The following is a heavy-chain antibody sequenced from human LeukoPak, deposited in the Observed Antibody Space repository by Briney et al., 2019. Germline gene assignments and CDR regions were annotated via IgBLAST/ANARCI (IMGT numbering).Heavy chain of an antibody. D-gene: IGHD3-22*01. V-gene: IGHV3-30-3*01. CDR2: ISYDGSNK. CDR3: AKDRGGPYYYDLVY. CDR1: GFTFSTYA. J-gene: IGHJ4*02. Sequence: GGSLRLSCAASGFTFSTYAMHWVRQAPGKGLEWVAVISYDGSNKYYADSVKGRFTISRDNSKNTLYLQMNSLRAEDTAVYYCAKDRGGPYYYDLVYWGQGTLVTVSS.